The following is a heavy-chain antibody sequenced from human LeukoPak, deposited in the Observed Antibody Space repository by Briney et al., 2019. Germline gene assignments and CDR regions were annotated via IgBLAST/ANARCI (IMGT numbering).Heavy chain of an antibody. V-gene: IGHV1-46*01. CDR3: ARDSAEYCSSTSCSAHDY. Sequence: ASVKVSCKASGYTFTSYYLHWVRQAPGQGLEWMGIINPSGGSTTYAQKFQGRVTMTRDTSTSTVYMELRSLRSDDTAVYYCARDSAEYCSSTSCSAHDYWGQGTLVTVSS. CDR2: INPSGGST. J-gene: IGHJ4*02. CDR1: GYTFTSYY. D-gene: IGHD2-2*01.